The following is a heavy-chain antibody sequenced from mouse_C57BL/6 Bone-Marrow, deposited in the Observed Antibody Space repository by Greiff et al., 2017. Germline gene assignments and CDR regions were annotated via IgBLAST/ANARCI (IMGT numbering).Heavy chain of an antibody. Sequence: QVQLQQPGAELVRPGTSVKLSCKASGYTFTSYWMHWVKQRPGQGLEWIGVIDPSDSYTNYNQKFKGKATLTVATSSSTAYMQLSSLTSEDSAVYYGARRKRYGSSYYFDYWGQGTTLTVSS. CDR2: IDPSDSYT. D-gene: IGHD1-1*01. CDR3: ARRKRYGSSYYFDY. CDR1: GYTFTSYW. J-gene: IGHJ2*01. V-gene: IGHV1-59*01.